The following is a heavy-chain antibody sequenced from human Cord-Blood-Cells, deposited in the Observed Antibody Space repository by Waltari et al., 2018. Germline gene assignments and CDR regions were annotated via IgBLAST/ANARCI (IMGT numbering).Heavy chain of an antibody. CDR1: GGSISSYY. V-gene: IGHV4-59*08. CDR3: ARHEGSYDFWSGYDY. J-gene: IGHJ4*02. Sequence: QVQLQESGPGLVKPSETLSLTCTVSGGSISSYYWSWIRQPPGKGLEWIGYIYYSGSTNYNPSLKIRVTISVDTSKNQFSLKLSSVTAADTAVYYCARHEGSYDFWSGYDYWGQGTLVTVSS. D-gene: IGHD3-3*01. CDR2: IYYSGST.